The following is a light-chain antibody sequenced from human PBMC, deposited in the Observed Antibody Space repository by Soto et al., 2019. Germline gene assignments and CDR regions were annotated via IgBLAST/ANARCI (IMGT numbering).Light chain of an antibody. CDR3: QTWGSGIRV. CDR1: SGHSNYA. J-gene: IGLJ3*02. Sequence: QSVLSQSPSASASLGASVKLTCTLSSGHSNYAIAWHQQQPEKGPRYWMKLNSDGSHSKGDGIPDRFSGSSSGAERYLTVSSLQSEDEAEYYCQTWGSGIRVFGGGTKLTVL. V-gene: IGLV4-69*01. CDR2: LNSDGSH.